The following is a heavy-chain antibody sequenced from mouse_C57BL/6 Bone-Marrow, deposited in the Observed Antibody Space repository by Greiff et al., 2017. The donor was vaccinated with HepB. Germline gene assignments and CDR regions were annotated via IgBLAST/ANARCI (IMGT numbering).Heavy chain of an antibody. CDR1: GFPFSSYA. D-gene: IGHD2-5*01. CDR3: ARGGPTIVTTWYFDV. Sequence: EVMLVESGGGLVKPGGSLKLSCAASGFPFSSYAMSWVRQTPEKRLEWVATISDGGSYTYYPDNIKCRFTISRDNAKNNLYLQMSHLKSEDTAMYYCARGGPTIVTTWYFDVWGTGTTVTVSS. J-gene: IGHJ1*03. CDR2: ISDGGSYT. V-gene: IGHV5-4*03.